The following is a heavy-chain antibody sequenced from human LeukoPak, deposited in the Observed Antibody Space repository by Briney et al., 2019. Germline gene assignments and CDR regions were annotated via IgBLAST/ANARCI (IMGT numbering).Heavy chain of an antibody. Sequence: ASVKVSCKASGYTFTSYAMHWVRQAPGQRLEWMGWSNAGNGNTKYSQEFQGRVTITRDTSASTAYMELSSLRSEDTAVYYCARRQGYSSSRPYYYYYYYMDVWGKGTTVTVSS. CDR1: GYTFTSYA. D-gene: IGHD6-13*01. CDR3: ARRQGYSSSRPYYYYYYYMDV. CDR2: SNAGNGNT. J-gene: IGHJ6*03. V-gene: IGHV1-3*02.